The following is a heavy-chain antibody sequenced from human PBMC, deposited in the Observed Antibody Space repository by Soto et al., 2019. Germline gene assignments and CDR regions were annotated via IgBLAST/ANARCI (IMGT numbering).Heavy chain of an antibody. CDR1: GYTFTSYY. J-gene: IGHJ6*02. CDR2: INPSGGST. CDR3: ARALGSGLPVTHYYYYYGMDV. V-gene: IGHV1-46*01. D-gene: IGHD3-3*01. Sequence: ASVKVSCKASGYTFTSYYMHWVRQAPGQGLEWMGIINPSGGSTSYAQKFQGRVTMTRDTSTSTVYMELSSLRSEDTALYYCARALGSGLPVTHYYYYYGMDVWGQGTTVTVSS.